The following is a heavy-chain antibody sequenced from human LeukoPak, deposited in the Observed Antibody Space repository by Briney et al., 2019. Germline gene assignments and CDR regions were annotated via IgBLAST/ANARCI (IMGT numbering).Heavy chain of an antibody. CDR3: ATDPTYDNSGFPFDY. J-gene: IGHJ4*02. V-gene: IGHV4-39*01. Sequence: PSETLSLTCSVSGGSLSNSSFYWGWVRPPPGKGLEWIGSIYYGGNTYYKPSLKSRVTISVDTSKTQFSLKLNSVTAADTAVYYCATDPTYDNSGFPFDYWGQGTLVTVSS. CDR2: IYYGGNT. CDR1: GGSLSNSSFY. D-gene: IGHD3-22*01.